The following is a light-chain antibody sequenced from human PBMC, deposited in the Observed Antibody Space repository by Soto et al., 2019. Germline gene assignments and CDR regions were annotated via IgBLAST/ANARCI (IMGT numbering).Light chain of an antibody. CDR3: QQSYSTPFL. CDR1: QSISSY. CDR2: AAS. V-gene: IGKV1-39*01. Sequence: DIQMTQSPSSLSASVGDRVTITCRASQSISSYLNWYQQKPGKAPKLLIYAASSLQSGVPSRFSGSGSGTDFTLTISSLQPEDFATYYCQQSYSTPFLFGQGTRLEIK. J-gene: IGKJ5*01.